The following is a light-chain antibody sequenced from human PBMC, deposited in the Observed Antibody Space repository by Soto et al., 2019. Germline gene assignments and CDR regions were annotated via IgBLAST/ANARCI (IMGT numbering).Light chain of an antibody. CDR1: QSISSY. V-gene: IGKV3-11*01. Sequence: EIVLTQSPAALSLSPGDRATLSCRASQSISSYLAWYQQKPGQAPRLLIYDGSNRATGIPARFSGSGSETDFTLTVSSLEPEDFASYYCQQRRSWPLTFGGGTKVDIK. J-gene: IGKJ4*01. CDR3: QQRRSWPLT. CDR2: DGS.